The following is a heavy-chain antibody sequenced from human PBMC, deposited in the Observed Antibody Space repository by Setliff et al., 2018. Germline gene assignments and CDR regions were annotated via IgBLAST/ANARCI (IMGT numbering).Heavy chain of an antibody. CDR2: INPSGGST. CDR1: GYNFISDG. J-gene: IGHJ4*02. Sequence: GASVKVSCKASGYNFISDGINWVRQAPGQGLEWMGIINPSGGSTSYAQKFQGRVTMTRDTSTSTVSMELSSLRSEDTAVYYCAVDGSRTYYFDYRGRGTLVTVSS. V-gene: IGHV1-46*01. CDR3: AVDGSRTYYFDY. D-gene: IGHD3-10*01.